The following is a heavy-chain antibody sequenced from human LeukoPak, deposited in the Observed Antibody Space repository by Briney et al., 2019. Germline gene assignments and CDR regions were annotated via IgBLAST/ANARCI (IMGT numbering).Heavy chain of an antibody. CDR2: IIPILGIA. CDR3: ARDWGSGGLTDY. CDR1: GGTFSSYA. J-gene: IGHJ4*02. D-gene: IGHD2-15*01. Sequence: GSSVKVSCKASGGTFSSYAISWVRQAPGQGLEWMGRIIPILGIANYAQKFQGRVTITADKSTSTAYMELSSLRSEDTAVYYCARDWGSGGLTDYWGQGTLVTVSS. V-gene: IGHV1-69*04.